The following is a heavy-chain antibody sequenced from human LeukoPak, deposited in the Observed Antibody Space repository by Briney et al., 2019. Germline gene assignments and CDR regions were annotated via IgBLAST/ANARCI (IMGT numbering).Heavy chain of an antibody. D-gene: IGHD3-22*01. J-gene: IGHJ6*03. CDR1: GDSFSSSSSS. CDR3: VRLYDSGGLYFYYYMDV. CDR2: VYHSGST. V-gene: IGHV4-39*01. Sequence: PSETLSLTCTVSGDSFSSSSSSWGWIRQPPEKGLEWIGCVYHSGSTYYNPSLMSRVTISVDTSKKQFSLKLSSVTAADTAVYYCVRLYDSGGLYFYYYMDVWGKGTTVTVSS.